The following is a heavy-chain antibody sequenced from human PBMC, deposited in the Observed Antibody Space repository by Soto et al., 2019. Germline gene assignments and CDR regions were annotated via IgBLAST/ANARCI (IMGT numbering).Heavy chain of an antibody. CDR1: GGSIRNSY. CDR2: IYHSGST. V-gene: IGHV4-59*01. CDR3: ARTLYSDSWFHFDF. D-gene: IGHD6-13*01. Sequence: SETLSLTCTVSGGSIRNSYWNWIRQTLGKGLEWIGYIYHSGSTTYNPSLKSRVTISVDSSKNQFSLYVRSVTAADTAVYYCARTLYSDSWFHFDFWGQGTLVTVSS. J-gene: IGHJ4*02.